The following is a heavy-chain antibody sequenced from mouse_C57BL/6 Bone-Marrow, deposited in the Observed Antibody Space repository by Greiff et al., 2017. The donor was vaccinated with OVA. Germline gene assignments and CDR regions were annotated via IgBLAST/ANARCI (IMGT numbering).Heavy chain of an antibody. CDR3: ARSGYDYYYYAMDY. J-gene: IGHJ4*01. CDR1: GYAFTNYL. CDR2: INPGSGGT. V-gene: IGHV1-54*01. D-gene: IGHD2-4*01. Sequence: QVQLKQSGAELVRPGTSVKVSCKASGYAFTNYLIEWVKQRPGQGLEWIGVINPGSGGTNYNEKFKGKATLTADKSSSTAYMQLSSLTSEDSAVYFCARSGYDYYYYAMDYWGQGTSVTVSS.